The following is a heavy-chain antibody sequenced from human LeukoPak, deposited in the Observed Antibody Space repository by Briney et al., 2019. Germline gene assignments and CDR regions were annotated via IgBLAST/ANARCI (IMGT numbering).Heavy chain of an antibody. CDR2: ISSFSSTI. J-gene: IGHJ4*02. CDR3: ASLAVAGTATPHDY. CDR1: GFTFSSYS. D-gene: IGHD6-19*01. V-gene: IGHV3-48*04. Sequence: GGSLRLSCAASGFTFSSYSMNWVRQAPGKGLEWVSYISSFSSTIYYADSVKGRFTISRDNAMNSLYLQMNSLRAEDTAMYYCASLAVAGTATPHDYWGQGTLVTVSS.